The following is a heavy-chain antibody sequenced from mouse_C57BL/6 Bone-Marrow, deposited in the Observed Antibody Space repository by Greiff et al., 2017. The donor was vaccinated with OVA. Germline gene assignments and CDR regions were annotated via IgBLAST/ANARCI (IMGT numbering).Heavy chain of an antibody. CDR1: GYTFTDYN. CDR2: INPNNGGT. CDR3: ARGAYGSSYWFAY. D-gene: IGHD1-1*01. Sequence: VQLQQSGPELVKPGASVKIPCTASGYTFTDYNMDWVKQSHGKSLEWIGDINPNNGGTIYNQKFKGKATLTVDKSSSTAYMELRSLTSEDTAVYYCARGAYGSSYWFAYWGQGTLVTVSA. V-gene: IGHV1-18*01. J-gene: IGHJ3*01.